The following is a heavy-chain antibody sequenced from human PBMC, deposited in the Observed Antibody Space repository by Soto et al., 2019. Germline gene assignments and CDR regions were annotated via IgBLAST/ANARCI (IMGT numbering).Heavy chain of an antibody. D-gene: IGHD3-16*01. Sequence: EVQLVESGGGLVKPGGSLRLSCAASGFTFSSYIMTWVRQAPGKGLEWVATIISGSSYIYYADSVKGRFTISRDDANNTLSVQMISPRAGDTAVYYCARGSTMITFWAQVTLVTVSS. CDR1: GFTFSSYI. J-gene: IGHJ4*02. CDR2: IISGSSYI. V-gene: IGHV3-21*01. CDR3: ARGSTMITF.